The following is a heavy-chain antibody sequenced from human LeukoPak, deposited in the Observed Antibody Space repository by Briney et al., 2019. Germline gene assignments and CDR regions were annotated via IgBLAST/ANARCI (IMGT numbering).Heavy chain of an antibody. CDR3: ARSMVRGVKAPFAV. D-gene: IGHD3-10*01. Sequence: PSETLSLTCTVSGGSISSSSYYWGWIRQPPGKGLEWIGSIYYSGSTYYNPSLKSRVTISVDTSKNQFSLKLSSVTAADTAVYYCARSMVRGVKAPFAVWGQGSMVSVSS. V-gene: IGHV4-39*07. J-gene: IGHJ3*01. CDR2: IYYSGST. CDR1: GGSISSSSYY.